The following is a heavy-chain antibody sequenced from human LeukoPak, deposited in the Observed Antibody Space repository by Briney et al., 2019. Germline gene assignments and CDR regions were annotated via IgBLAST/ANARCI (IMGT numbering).Heavy chain of an antibody. CDR2: ISGDGTAR. J-gene: IGHJ5*02. D-gene: IGHD1/OR15-1a*01. Sequence: GGSLRLSCAASGFTSSSYWMHWVRQVPGKGLVWVSRISGDGTARNYADSVKGRFTISRDDAKNTVDLQMNSLRGEDTAVYYCVRGRGTYGWFDPWGQGTLVTVSS. CDR1: GFTSSSYW. V-gene: IGHV3-74*01. CDR3: VRGRGTYGWFDP.